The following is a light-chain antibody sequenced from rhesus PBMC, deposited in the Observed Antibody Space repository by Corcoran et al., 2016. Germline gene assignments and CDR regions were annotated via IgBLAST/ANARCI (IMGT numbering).Light chain of an antibody. CDR2: FGS. CDR3: MQGLQTIFT. V-gene: IGKV2-60*02. Sequence: MTQTPLSLPVTLVDPATISCRSSQSLLSSDGDNYLSWYLQKPVQSPQLLMYFGSIRASGVPDRFSGSRSGTDFTLKISRVEAEDVGIYYCMQGLQTIFTFGPGTKLDIK. J-gene: IGKJ3*01. CDR1: QSLLSSDGDNY.